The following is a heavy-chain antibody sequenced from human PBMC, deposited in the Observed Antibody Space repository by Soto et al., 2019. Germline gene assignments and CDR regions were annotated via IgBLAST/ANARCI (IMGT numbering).Heavy chain of an antibody. CDR3: AREGPQYYDFWSGQPADY. D-gene: IGHD3-3*01. J-gene: IGHJ4*02. CDR2: ISSSSSYT. CDR1: GFTFSDYY. V-gene: IGHV3-11*06. Sequence: GSLRLSCAASGFTFSDYYMSWIRQAPGKGLEWVSYISSSSSYTNYADSVKGRFTISRDNAKNSLYLQMNSLRAEDTAVYYCAREGPQYYDFWSGQPADYWGQGTLVTVSS.